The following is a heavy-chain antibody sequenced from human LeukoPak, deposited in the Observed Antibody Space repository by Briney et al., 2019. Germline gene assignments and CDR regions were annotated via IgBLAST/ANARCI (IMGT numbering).Heavy chain of an antibody. Sequence: GGSLRLSCSASGFTFSSYSMNWVRHAPGKGLEWFSSISSSSTYIYHADSVKGRFTISRDNAKNSLYLQMNSLRAEDTAVDYCARVRKQLVRKAVVGCFDYWGEGTLVTVSS. J-gene: IGHJ4*02. CDR3: ARVRKQLVRKAVVGCFDY. CDR1: GFTFSSYS. CDR2: ISSSSTYI. D-gene: IGHD6-13*01. V-gene: IGHV3-21*01.